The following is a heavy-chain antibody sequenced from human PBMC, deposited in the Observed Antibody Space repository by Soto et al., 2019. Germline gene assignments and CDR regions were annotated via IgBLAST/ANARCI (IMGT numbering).Heavy chain of an antibody. CDR2: ITNSAYT. V-gene: IGHV3-21*01. CDR1: GFTFSTFN. D-gene: IGHD3-9*01. J-gene: IGHJ4*02. CDR3: GLYDAIFFDF. Sequence: EVRLVESGGGLVTPGGSLRLSCAASGFTFSTFNMNWFRQAPGKGLEWVSSITNSAYTSYADSVKGRFTISRDNAKNSLYLQMNSLRAEDTAVYYCGLYDAIFFDFWGQGARVTVSS.